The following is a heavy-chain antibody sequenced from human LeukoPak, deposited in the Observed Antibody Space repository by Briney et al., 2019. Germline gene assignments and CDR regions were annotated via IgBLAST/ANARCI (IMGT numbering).Heavy chain of an antibody. CDR2: SYWDDDK. CDR1: GFSLSTSGVG. Sequence: SGPTLVNPTRTLTLTCTFSGFSLSTSGVGVGWIRQPPGKALEWLALSYWDDDKRYSPSLKSRLTITKDTSKNQVVLTMTNMDPVDTATYYCAHRGSHSSGYYPIEFDYWGQGTLVTVSS. CDR3: AHRGSHSSGYYPIEFDY. V-gene: IGHV2-5*02. J-gene: IGHJ4*02. D-gene: IGHD3-22*01.